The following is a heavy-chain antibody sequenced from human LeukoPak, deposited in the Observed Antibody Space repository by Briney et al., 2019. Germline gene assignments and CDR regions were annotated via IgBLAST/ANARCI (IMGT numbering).Heavy chain of an antibody. J-gene: IGHJ4*02. CDR1: GYTFTGYH. CDR3: ARDPSQYYYDSSGYYGPSVTYFDY. D-gene: IGHD3-22*01. CDR2: INPSSGGI. Sequence: ASVKVSCKTSGYTFTGYHIHWVRQAPGQGLEWMGMINPSSGGISYSQKFQGRVTMTRDTSTSTIYMEFSSLRSEDTAVYYCARDPSQYYYDSSGYYGPSVTYFDYWGRGTLVSVSS. V-gene: IGHV1-46*01.